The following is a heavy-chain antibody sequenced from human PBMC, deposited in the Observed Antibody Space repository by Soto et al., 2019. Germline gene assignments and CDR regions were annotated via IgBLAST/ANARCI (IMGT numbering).Heavy chain of an antibody. J-gene: IGHJ4*02. CDR1: GGSISSGGYY. V-gene: IGHV4-31*03. CDR2: IYYSGST. Sequence: SETLSLTCTVSGGSISSGGYYWSWIRQHPGKGLEWIGYIYYSGSTYYNPSLKSRLTISVDTSKNQFSLILSSVTAADTAVYYCARSNGYYSDYWGQGTLVTVSS. D-gene: IGHD3-3*01. CDR3: ARSNGYYSDY.